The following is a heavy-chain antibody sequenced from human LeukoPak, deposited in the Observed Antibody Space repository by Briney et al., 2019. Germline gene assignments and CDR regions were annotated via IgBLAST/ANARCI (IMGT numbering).Heavy chain of an antibody. CDR1: GGTFSSYA. V-gene: IGHV1-46*01. Sequence: GASVKVSCKASGGTFSSYAISWVRQAPGQGLEWMGIINPSGGSTSYAQKFQGRVTMTRDTSTSTVYMELSSLRSEDTAVYYCARGPGITYAFDIWGQGTMVTVSS. D-gene: IGHD1-14*01. J-gene: IGHJ3*02. CDR3: ARGPGITYAFDI. CDR2: INPSGGST.